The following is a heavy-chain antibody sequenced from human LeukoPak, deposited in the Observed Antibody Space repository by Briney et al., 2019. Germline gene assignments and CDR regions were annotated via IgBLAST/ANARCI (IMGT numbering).Heavy chain of an antibody. Sequence: GASVKVSCKASGYTFTSYGISWVRQAPGQGLEWMGWISAYNGNTNYAQKLQGRVTMTTDTSTSTAYMELRSLRPDDTAVYYCARARSRPNSSGWYFDYWGQGTLVTVSS. CDR2: ISAYNGNT. J-gene: IGHJ4*02. CDR1: GYTFTSYG. D-gene: IGHD6-19*01. V-gene: IGHV1-18*01. CDR3: ARARSRPNSSGWYFDY.